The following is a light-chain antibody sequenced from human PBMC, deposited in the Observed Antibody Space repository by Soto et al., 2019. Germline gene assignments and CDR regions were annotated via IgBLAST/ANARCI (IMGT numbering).Light chain of an antibody. CDR1: QSVRNN. J-gene: IGKJ2*01. CDR3: QQYNKWPYT. Sequence: ETVMTQSPATLSVSPGERVTLSCRASQSVRNNLAWYQQKPDQAPRLLIHAASTGATGIPARFSGSGSETEFTLTISSMQSEDFAVYYCQQYNKWPYTFGQGTKLEIK. CDR2: AAS. V-gene: IGKV3-15*01.